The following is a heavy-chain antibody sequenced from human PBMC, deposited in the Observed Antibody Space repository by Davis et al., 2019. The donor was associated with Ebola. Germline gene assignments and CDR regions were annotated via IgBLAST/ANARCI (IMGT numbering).Heavy chain of an antibody. CDR3: AIRLRYFDWLLESYYYGMDV. J-gene: IGHJ6*02. V-gene: IGHV3-48*02. CDR2: ISSSSSTI. D-gene: IGHD3-9*01. CDR1: GFTFSSYS. Sequence: GGSLRLSCAASGFTFSSYSMNWVRQAPVKGLEWVSYISSSSSTIYYADSVKGRFTISRDNAKNSLYLQMNSLRDEDTAVYYCAIRLRYFDWLLESYYYGMDVWGQGTTVTVSS.